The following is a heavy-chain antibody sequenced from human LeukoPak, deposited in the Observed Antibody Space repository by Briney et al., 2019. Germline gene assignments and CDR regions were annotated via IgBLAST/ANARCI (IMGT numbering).Heavy chain of an antibody. J-gene: IGHJ5*02. CDR1: GFTFSAYS. Sequence: PGGSLRLSCAASGFTFSAYSINWVRQAPGRGLEWDSSISSSGTYIYYADSVKGRFTISRDNAKNSLSLQMNSLGAEDTAVYYCARDFRYSGSYHHWFDPWGQGTLVTVSS. V-gene: IGHV3-21*01. D-gene: IGHD1-26*01. CDR3: ARDFRYSGSYHHWFDP. CDR2: ISSSGTYI.